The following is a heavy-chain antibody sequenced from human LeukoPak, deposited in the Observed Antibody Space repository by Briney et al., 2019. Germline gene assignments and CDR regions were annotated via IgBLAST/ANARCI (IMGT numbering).Heavy chain of an antibody. V-gene: IGHV3-66*01. CDR1: GFTVSSNY. D-gene: IGHD3-10*01. Sequence: RSGGSLPLSCGASGFTVSSNYMRWVRQGPGKGLEWVSVIYSGGSTYYAGSVKGRVTIYRHNSNNTLYLQMTSLRAEDTAVYYCARAGPHYYGSGSYPYYFDYWGQGTLVTVSS. CDR2: IYSGGST. J-gene: IGHJ4*02. CDR3: ARAGPHYYGSGSYPYYFDY.